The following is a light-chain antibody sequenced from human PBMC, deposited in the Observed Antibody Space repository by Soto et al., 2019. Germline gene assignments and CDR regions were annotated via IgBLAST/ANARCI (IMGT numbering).Light chain of an antibody. CDR3: TSYTSDITWV. CDR1: SSDVGGYSY. CDR2: EVS. J-gene: IGLJ3*02. V-gene: IGLV2-14*01. Sequence: QSVLTQPPSASGSPGQSVTISCTGASSDVGGYSYVSWYQQHPGKAPKLTIYEVSNRPSGVSNRFSGSKSGNTASLTISGLQAEDEADYYCTSYTSDITWVFGGGTKLTVL.